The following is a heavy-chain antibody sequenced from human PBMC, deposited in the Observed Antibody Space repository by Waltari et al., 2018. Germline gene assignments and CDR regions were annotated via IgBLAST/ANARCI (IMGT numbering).Heavy chain of an antibody. Sequence: ERQLLESGGALVQPGGSLRLSCAASGFPFSTYTMNWVRQAPGQGLEWVAVITASGLMDYGDSVKGRFIISRDNSKNTLYLEMYRRRVEDTARYYCAKDEGARLAPTFGMDAWGQGTTVIVS. V-gene: IGHV3-23*01. CDR1: GFPFSTYT. CDR3: AKDEGARLAPTFGMDA. CDR2: ITASGLM. D-gene: IGHD6-6*01. J-gene: IGHJ6*02.